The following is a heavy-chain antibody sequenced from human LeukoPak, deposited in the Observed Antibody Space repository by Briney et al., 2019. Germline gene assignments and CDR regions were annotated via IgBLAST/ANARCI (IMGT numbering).Heavy chain of an antibody. CDR3: ASLPGYSSGWYVDFDY. CDR1: GFTFSSYG. V-gene: IGHV3-30*19. J-gene: IGHJ4*02. CDR2: ISYDGSNK. Sequence: GRSLRLSCAASGFTFSSYGMHWVRQAPGKGLEWVAVISYDGSNKYCADSVKGRFTISRDNSKNTLYLQMNSLRAEDTAVYYCASLPGYSSGWYVDFDYWGQGTLVTVSS. D-gene: IGHD6-19*01.